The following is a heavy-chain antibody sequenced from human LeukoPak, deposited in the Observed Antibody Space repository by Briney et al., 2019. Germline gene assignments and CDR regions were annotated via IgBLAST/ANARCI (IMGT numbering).Heavy chain of an antibody. CDR1: GGSISSYY. Sequence: SETLSLTCTVSGGSISSYYSSWIRQPAGKGLEWIGRIYTSGSTNYNPSLKSRVTMSVDTSKNQFSLKLSSVTAADTAVYYCAREHSSGYYLLMHYYGMDVWGQGTTVTVSS. J-gene: IGHJ6*02. D-gene: IGHD3-22*01. CDR2: IYTSGST. CDR3: AREHSSGYYLLMHYYGMDV. V-gene: IGHV4-4*07.